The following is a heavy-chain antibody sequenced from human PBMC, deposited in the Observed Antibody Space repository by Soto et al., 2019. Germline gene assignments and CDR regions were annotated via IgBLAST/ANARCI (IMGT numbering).Heavy chain of an antibody. CDR2: IWYDGSKK. Sequence: QVQLVESGGGVVQPGRSLRLSCAASGFTFSSYGMNWVRQAPGKGLEWVAVIWYDGSKKYYADSVKGRFTISRDNSKNTPYLQMNSLRAEDTAVDYGARGGLLWFGESPPSFDYWGQGTLVTVSS. J-gene: IGHJ4*02. CDR1: GFTFSSYG. V-gene: IGHV3-33*01. CDR3: ARGGLLWFGESPPSFDY. D-gene: IGHD3-10*01.